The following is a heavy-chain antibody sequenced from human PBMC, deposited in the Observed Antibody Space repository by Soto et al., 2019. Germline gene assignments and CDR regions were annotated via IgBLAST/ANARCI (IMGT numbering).Heavy chain of an antibody. Sequence: PGGSLRLSCVASGFTFSTYSMNWVRQAPGKGLEWVSSISTTSSYIFYAKSLKGRFTISRDNAKNSLYLQMNSLRADDTAVYYCSKSLRQRAGLDPCGQGTLGTVYS. CDR3: SKSLRQRAGLDP. CDR1: GFTFSTYS. CDR2: ISTTSSYI. D-gene: IGHD6-25*01. V-gene: IGHV3-21*01. J-gene: IGHJ5*02.